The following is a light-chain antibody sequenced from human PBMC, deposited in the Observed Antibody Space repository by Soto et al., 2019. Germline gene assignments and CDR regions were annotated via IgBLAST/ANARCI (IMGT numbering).Light chain of an antibody. CDR3: QQYNSYPYT. CDR2: DAS. CDR1: QSISSW. Sequence: DIQMTQSPSTLSASVGDRATITCRASQSISSWLAWYQQKPGKAPKLLIYDASSLESGVTSRFSGSGSGTEFTLTISSLQPDDFATYYCQQYNSYPYTFGQGTKLEIK. J-gene: IGKJ2*01. V-gene: IGKV1-5*01.